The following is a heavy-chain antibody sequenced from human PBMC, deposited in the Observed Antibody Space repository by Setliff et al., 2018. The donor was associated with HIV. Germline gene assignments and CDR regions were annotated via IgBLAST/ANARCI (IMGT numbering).Heavy chain of an antibody. J-gene: IGHJ4*02. CDR3: ARVSSSYYFLGAFDS. CDR2: IHTSGST. V-gene: IGHV4-61*09. D-gene: IGHD6-13*01. Sequence: PSETLSLTCTVFGGSINIVSYYWTWIRQPAGKGLEWIGHIHTSGSTNYNPSLKRRVTISIDTSKNQFSLKLRSATATDTALYYCARVSSSYYFLGAFDSWCQGTLVPVSS. CDR1: GGSINIVSYY.